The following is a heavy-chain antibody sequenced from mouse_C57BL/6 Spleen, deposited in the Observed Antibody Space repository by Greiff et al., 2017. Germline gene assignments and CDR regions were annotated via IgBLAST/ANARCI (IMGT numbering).Heavy chain of an antibody. CDR1: GYTFTSYW. J-gene: IGHJ4*01. CDR3: ASYDGYSYYAMDY. V-gene: IGHV1-64*01. CDR2: IHPNSGSI. D-gene: IGHD2-3*01. Sequence: VQLQQPGAELVKPGASVKLSCKASGYTFTSYWMHWVKQRPGQGLEWIGMIHPNSGSINYNEKFKSKATLTVDKSSSTAYMQLISLTSEDSAVDYCASYDGYSYYAMDYWGQGTSVTVSS.